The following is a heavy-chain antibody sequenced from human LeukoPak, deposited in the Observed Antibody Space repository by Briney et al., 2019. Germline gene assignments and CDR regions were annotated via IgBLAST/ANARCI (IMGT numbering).Heavy chain of an antibody. CDR1: GFTFDDYA. CDR3: AREKRPIDIAVAANGFDL. CDR2: ISWNSGSI. J-gene: IGHJ2*01. D-gene: IGHD6-19*01. Sequence: PGGSLRLSCAASGFTFDDYAMHWVRQTPGKGLEWVSRISWNSGSIGYAGSVKGRFTISRDNAKNSLYLQMNSLRAEDTALYYCAREKRPIDIAVAANGFDLWGRGTLVTVSS. V-gene: IGHV3-9*01.